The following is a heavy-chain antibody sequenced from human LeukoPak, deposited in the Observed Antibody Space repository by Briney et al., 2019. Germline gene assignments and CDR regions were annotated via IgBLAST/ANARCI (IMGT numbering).Heavy chain of an antibody. V-gene: IGHV4-4*02. CDR1: LDSTTSNF. D-gene: IGHD1-14*01. CDR2: IHRSGST. Sequence: SETLSLTCAVSLDSTTSNFWSWVRQPPGKGLEWIGEIHRSGSTNYNPSLQSRVTISIDRSKNQIALELSSVTAADTAVYYCAREIVGGFNPGAYWGQGTLVTVSS. CDR3: AREIVGGFNPGAY. J-gene: IGHJ4*02.